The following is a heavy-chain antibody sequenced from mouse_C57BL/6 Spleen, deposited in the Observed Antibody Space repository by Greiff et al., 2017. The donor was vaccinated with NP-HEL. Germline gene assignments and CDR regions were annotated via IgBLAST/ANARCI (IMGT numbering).Heavy chain of an antibody. CDR1: GFNIKDDY. Sequence: EVQLQQSGAELVRPGASVKLSCTASGFNIKDDYMHWVKQRPEQGLEWIGWIDPENGDTEYASKFQGKATITADTSSNTAYLQLSSLTSEDTAVYYCTTRYYGSSYSWGTGTTVTVSS. CDR2: IDPENGDT. J-gene: IGHJ1*03. D-gene: IGHD1-1*01. V-gene: IGHV14-4*01. CDR3: TTRYYGSSYS.